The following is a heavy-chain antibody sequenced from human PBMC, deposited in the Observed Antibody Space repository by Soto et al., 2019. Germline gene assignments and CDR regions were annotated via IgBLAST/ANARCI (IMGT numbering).Heavy chain of an antibody. CDR1: GSSVSTGASY. D-gene: IGHD5-18*01. CDR2: IYESGYT. CDR3: VRALRHTAMVYPWFDH. Sequence: PXETLSLTCAVSGSSVSTGASYWGWVRQRPGKGLEWVGYIYESGYTYYNTSLKSRLTISLDRSNNQFSLGLTSVTAADTAVYYCVRALRHTAMVYPWFDHWGQGTLVTVSS. J-gene: IGHJ5*02. V-gene: IGHV4-31*11.